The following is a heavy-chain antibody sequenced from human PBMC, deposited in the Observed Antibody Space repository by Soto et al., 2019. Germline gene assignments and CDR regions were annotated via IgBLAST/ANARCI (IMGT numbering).Heavy chain of an antibody. V-gene: IGHV3-23*01. Sequence: EVQMLESGGGLVQTGGSLRLSCRASGFTFSSYAMSWVRQAPGKGLEWVSSMSGSDGKTYYADFVRGRFTISRDNARNTLYLDMDSLRAEDTAVYYCAKYAGLSPGVRFHFDYWGQGSLVSVSS. D-gene: IGHD3-10*01. J-gene: IGHJ4*02. CDR1: GFTFSSYA. CDR2: MSGSDGKT. CDR3: AKYAGLSPGVRFHFDY.